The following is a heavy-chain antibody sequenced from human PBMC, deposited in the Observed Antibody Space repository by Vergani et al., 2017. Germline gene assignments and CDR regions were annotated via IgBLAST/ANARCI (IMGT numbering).Heavy chain of an antibody. CDR3: ASSKDPGTVDY. CDR1: GFTFSSNY. CDR2: IYSGGST. V-gene: IGHV3-66*01. Sequence: EVQVVETGGGLVQPGGSLRLSCAASGFTFSSNYMSWVRQAPGKGLEWVSVIYSGGSTYYADSVKGRFIISRDNSKNTLYLQMNSLGADDTAVYYCASSKDPGTVDYWGQGTLVTVSA. J-gene: IGHJ4*02. D-gene: IGHD2-2*01.